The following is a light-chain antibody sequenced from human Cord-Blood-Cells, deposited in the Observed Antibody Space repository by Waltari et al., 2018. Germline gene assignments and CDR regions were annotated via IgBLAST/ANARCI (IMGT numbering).Light chain of an antibody. Sequence: SYELTQPPSVSVSPGQTASITCSGDNLGDKYACWYQQKPGQSPVLVIYQDSKRPSGIPERFSGSNSGDTATLTISGTQAMDEADYYCQAWDSSTAGGVFGGGTKLTVL. CDR2: QDS. V-gene: IGLV3-1*01. CDR3: QAWDSSTAGGV. J-gene: IGLJ3*02. CDR1: NLGDKY.